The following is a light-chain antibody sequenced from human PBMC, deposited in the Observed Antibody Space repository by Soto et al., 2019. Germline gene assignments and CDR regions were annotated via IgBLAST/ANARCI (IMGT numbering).Light chain of an antibody. Sequence: QPVLTQPASVSGSPGQWITISCTGTSTDVGGYNLVSWYQQHPGEVPKLMIFDCNKQPSGVSTRFAVPKSGNTASLTISGLQAEDEADYYCCSYSGSGAPVVFGGGTKLTVL. CDR2: DCN. CDR3: CSYSGSGAPVV. J-gene: IGLJ2*01. CDR1: STDVGGYNL. V-gene: IGLV2-23*01.